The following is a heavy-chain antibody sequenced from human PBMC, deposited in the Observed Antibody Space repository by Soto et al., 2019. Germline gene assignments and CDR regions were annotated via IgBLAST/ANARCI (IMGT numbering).Heavy chain of an antibody. Sequence: GGSLRLSCAASGFSFRSLAMHWVRQAPGKGLEWVALVSFDGGSTYYAESVKGRFTASRDNSKDTLHLQMNSLRADDTAVYYCGVNHYETTAGAFDMWGQGTMVTVSS. CDR3: GVNHYETTAGAFDM. J-gene: IGHJ3*02. CDR1: GFSFRSLA. D-gene: IGHD3-22*01. CDR2: VSFDGGST. V-gene: IGHV3-30*03.